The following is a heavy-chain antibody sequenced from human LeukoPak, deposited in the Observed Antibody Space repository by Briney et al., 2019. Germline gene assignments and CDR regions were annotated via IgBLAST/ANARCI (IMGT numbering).Heavy chain of an antibody. CDR3: ARGRLSFDY. V-gene: IGHV4-59*01. CDR1: GGSISSYY. CDR2: IYYSGST. Sequence: TSETLSLTCTVSGGSISSYYWSWIRQPPGKGLEWIGYIYYSGSTNYNPSLKSRVIISVDTSKNQFSLKLSSVTAADTAVYYCARGRLSFDYWGQGTLVTVSS. D-gene: IGHD6-19*01. J-gene: IGHJ4*02.